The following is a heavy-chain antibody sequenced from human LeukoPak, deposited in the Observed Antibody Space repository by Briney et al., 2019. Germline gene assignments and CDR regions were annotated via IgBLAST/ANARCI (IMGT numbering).Heavy chain of an antibody. CDR2: IIPIFGTA. CDR3: ARTRIAAAGAFDY. Sequence: GASVKVSCKAPGGTFSSYAISWVRQAPGQGLEWMGGIIPIFGTANYAQKFQGRVTITADKSTSTAYMELSSLRSEDTAVYYCARTRIAAAGAFDYWGQGTLVTVSS. J-gene: IGHJ4*02. V-gene: IGHV1-69*06. D-gene: IGHD6-13*01. CDR1: GGTFSSYA.